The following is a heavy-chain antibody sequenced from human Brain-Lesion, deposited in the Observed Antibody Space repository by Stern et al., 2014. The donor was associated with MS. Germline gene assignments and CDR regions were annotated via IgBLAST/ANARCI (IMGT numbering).Heavy chain of an antibody. Sequence: QVQLMQSGPGLMKPSQTLALTCAISGDSVSSNRAAWNLLRQSPSRGLEWLGRTYYRSKWYYQYAESVKSRITINADTSTNQFSLQLNSVTPEDTAVYLCAKGYNWFDSWGQGTVVTVS. CDR1: GDSVSSNRAA. CDR2: TYYRSKWYY. J-gene: IGHJ5*01. CDR3: AKGYNWFDS. V-gene: IGHV6-1*01.